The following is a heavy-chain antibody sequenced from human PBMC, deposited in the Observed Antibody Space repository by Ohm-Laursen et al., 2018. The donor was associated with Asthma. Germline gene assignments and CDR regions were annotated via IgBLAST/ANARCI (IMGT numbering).Heavy chain of an antibody. J-gene: IGHJ4*02. CDR3: ARDRDGYNIFDY. D-gene: IGHD5-24*01. Sequence: SLRLSCTASGFTFSSYGMHWVRQAPGKGLEWVAVISYDGSNKYYADSVKGRFTTSRDNSKNTLYLQMNRLRAEDTAVYYCARDRDGYNIFDYWGQGTLVTVSS. V-gene: IGHV3-30*03. CDR2: ISYDGSNK. CDR1: GFTFSSYG.